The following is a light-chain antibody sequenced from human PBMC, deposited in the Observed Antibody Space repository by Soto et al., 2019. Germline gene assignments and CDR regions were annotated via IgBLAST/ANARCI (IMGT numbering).Light chain of an antibody. CDR1: QSISSW. J-gene: IGKJ1*01. Sequence: DIQMTQSPSTLSASVGDRVSITCRASQSISSWLAWYQQKPGKAPKLLIYAAYNLQSGVPSRFSGSGSGTDFTLTISSLQPEDFAAYYCQQSYDMPWTFGQGTKVDIK. CDR2: AAY. CDR3: QQSYDMPWT. V-gene: IGKV1-39*01.